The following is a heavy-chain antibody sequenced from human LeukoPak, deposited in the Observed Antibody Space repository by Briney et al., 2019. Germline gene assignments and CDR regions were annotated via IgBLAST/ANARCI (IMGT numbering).Heavy chain of an antibody. J-gene: IGHJ4*02. V-gene: IGHV3-30*18. CDR2: ISTDPSNK. D-gene: IGHD6-13*01. CDR3: VKDSSTTWSGREGK. CDR1: GFSFSYFG. Sequence: GGSPRISCAASGFSFSYFGLHLVRPAPGKGVEWGALISTDPSNKDYADSVKGRFTISRDNSINTLYLQMRSLRVEDTAVYYCVKDSSTTWSGREGKWGRGTLVTVSS.